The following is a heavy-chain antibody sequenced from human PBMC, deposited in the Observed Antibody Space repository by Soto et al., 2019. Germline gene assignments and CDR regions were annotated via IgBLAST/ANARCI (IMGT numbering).Heavy chain of an antibody. CDR1: GFTFSSYA. V-gene: IGHV3-23*01. CDR3: AKGYSYGYSYYFYGMDV. CDR2: IGSGGTT. J-gene: IGHJ6*02. D-gene: IGHD5-18*01. Sequence: EVQLLESGGGLVQPGGSLRLSCAASGFTFSSYAMSWVRQAPGKGLEWVSAIGSGGTTYYADSVKGRFTISRDISKTTLYLQMNSLRAEDTAVYYCAKGYSYGYSYYFYGMDVWGQGTTVTVSS.